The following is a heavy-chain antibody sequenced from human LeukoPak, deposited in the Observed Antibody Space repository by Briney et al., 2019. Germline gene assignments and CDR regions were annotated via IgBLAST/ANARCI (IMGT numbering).Heavy chain of an antibody. V-gene: IGHV1-18*01. J-gene: IGHJ3*02. Sequence: GASVKVSCKASGYSFNKFAISWVRQAPGQGLEWMGWASGYNDDTHYAQKFQGRVTMTTDTSTNTAYMDLRSLRSDDTAIYYCAKEFYHSGDQCYDCFAIWGQGTMVTVSS. D-gene: IGHD2-21*01. CDR3: AKEFYHSGDQCYDCFAI. CDR1: GYSFNKFA. CDR2: ASGYNDDT.